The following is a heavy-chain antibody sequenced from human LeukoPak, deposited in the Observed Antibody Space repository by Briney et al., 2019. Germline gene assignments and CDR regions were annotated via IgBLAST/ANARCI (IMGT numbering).Heavy chain of an antibody. CDR3: ARVKSGYCSGGSCYKSYFDY. Sequence: APVKVSCKASGYTFTGYYMHWVRQAPGQGLEWMGWINPNSGGTNYAQKFQGRVTMTRDTSISTAYMELSRLRSDDTAVYYCARVKSGYCSGGSCYKSYFDYWGQGTLVTVSS. CDR2: INPNSGGT. D-gene: IGHD2-15*01. V-gene: IGHV1-2*02. CDR1: GYTFTGYY. J-gene: IGHJ4*02.